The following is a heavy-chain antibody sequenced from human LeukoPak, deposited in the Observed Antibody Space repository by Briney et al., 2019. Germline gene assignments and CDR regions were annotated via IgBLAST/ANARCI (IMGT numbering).Heavy chain of an antibody. CDR1: GFTFSSYS. J-gene: IGHJ4*02. Sequence: PGGSLRLSCAASGFTFSSYSMNWVRQAPGKGLEWVSYISSSSSTIYYADSVKGRFTVSRDNAKNSLFLQMNSLIVEDTAIYYCVTGSEIRETAYWGQGTLVTVSS. CDR3: VTGSEIRETAY. CDR2: ISSSSSTI. V-gene: IGHV3-48*04. D-gene: IGHD3-10*01.